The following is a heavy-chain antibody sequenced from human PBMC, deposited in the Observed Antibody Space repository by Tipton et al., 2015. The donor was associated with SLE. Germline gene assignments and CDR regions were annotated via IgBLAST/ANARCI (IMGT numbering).Heavy chain of an antibody. V-gene: IGHV1-2*06. CDR3: ARDPTYTGDGGGYFDL. CDR1: GYTFTGYY. D-gene: IGHD7-27*01. J-gene: IGHJ2*01. Sequence: QVQLVQSGAEVKKPGASVKVSCKASGYTFTGYYMHWVRQAPGQGLEWMGRINPNSGGTNYAQKFQGRVTMTRDTSISTAYMERSMLRSDDAAVYYWARDPTYTGDGGGYFDLWGRGTLVTVSS. CDR2: INPNSGGT.